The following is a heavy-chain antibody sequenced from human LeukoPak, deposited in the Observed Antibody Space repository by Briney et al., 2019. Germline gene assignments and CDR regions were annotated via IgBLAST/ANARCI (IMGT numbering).Heavy chain of an antibody. D-gene: IGHD6-6*01. V-gene: IGHV3-7*01. CDR2: IKQDGSEK. CDR1: GFTFSSYW. Sequence: GGSLRLSCAASGFTFSSYWMSWVRQAPGKGLEWVANIKQDGSEKYYVDSVKGRFTISRDNAKNSLYLQMNSLRAEDTAVYYCARARTAGVAARPSYFDYWGQGTLVTVSS. CDR3: ARARTAGVAARPSYFDY. J-gene: IGHJ4*02.